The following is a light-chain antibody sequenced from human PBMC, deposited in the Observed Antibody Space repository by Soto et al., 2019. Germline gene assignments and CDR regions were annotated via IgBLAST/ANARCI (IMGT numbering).Light chain of an antibody. CDR1: SSDVGGYNY. V-gene: IGLV2-11*01. J-gene: IGLJ2*01. CDR2: DVS. Sequence: QSALTQPRSVSGSPGQSVTISCTGTSSDVGGYNYVSWYQQHPGKAPKLMIYDVSKRPSGVPDRFSGSKSGNTASLTISGLQAEDEADYYCCSYAVREVFGGGTKLTVL. CDR3: CSYAVREV.